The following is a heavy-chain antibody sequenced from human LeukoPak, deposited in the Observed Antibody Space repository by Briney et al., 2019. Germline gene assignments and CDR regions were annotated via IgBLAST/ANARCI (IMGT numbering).Heavy chain of an antibody. CDR3: ARDRSSGFGELSDAFDI. CDR1: GFTFSSYA. CDR2: ISGSGGST. Sequence: GGSLRLSCAASGFTFSSYAMSWVRQAPGKGLEWVSAISGSGGSTYYADSVKGRFTISRDNAKNSLYLQMNSLRAEDTAVYYCARDRSSGFGELSDAFDIWGQGTMVTGSS. J-gene: IGHJ3*02. D-gene: IGHD3-10*01. V-gene: IGHV3-23*01.